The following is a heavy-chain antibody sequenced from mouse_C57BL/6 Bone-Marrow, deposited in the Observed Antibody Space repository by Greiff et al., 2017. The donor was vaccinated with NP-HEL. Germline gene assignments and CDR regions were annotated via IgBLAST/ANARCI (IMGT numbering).Heavy chain of an antibody. CDR1: GFTFSSYA. Sequence: EVKLMESGGGLVKPGGSLKLSCAASGFTFSSYAMSWVRQTPEKRLEWVATISDGGSYTYYPDNVKGRFTIARDNAKNNLYLQMSHLKSEDTAMYYCAREDLSMDYWGQGTSVTVSS. J-gene: IGHJ4*01. D-gene: IGHD2-3*01. CDR2: ISDGGSYT. V-gene: IGHV5-4*01. CDR3: AREDLSMDY.